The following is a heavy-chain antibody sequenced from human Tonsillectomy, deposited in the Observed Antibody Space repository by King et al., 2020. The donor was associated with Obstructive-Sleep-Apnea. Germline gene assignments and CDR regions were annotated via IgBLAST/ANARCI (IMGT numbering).Heavy chain of an antibody. CDR2: INYSGST. V-gene: IGHV4-30-4*01. Sequence: PLQESGPGLVKPSQTLSLTCTVSGGSISSGDYYWSWLRPPPGKGLEWIGYINYSGSTYYNPSLKSRVTISVDTSKNQFSLKLSSVTAADTAVYYCARQYSSSWYRTLYYYYGMDVWGQGTTVTVSS. D-gene: IGHD6-13*01. J-gene: IGHJ6*02. CDR3: ARQYSSSWYRTLYYYYGMDV. CDR1: GGSISSGDYY.